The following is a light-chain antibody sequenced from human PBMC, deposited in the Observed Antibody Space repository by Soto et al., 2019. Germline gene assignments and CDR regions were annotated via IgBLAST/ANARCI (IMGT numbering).Light chain of an antibody. V-gene: IGLV2-14*01. CDR3: ISYTSSGPHV. CDR2: EVS. Sequence: QSALTQPASVSGSPGQSITISCTGTSSDVGGYNFVSWYQQHPGKAPKLMIYEVSNRPSGVSNRFSGSKSGNTASLTISGLQAEDEADYYCISYTSSGPHVFRSVTNVTV. CDR1: SSDVGGYNF. J-gene: IGLJ1*01.